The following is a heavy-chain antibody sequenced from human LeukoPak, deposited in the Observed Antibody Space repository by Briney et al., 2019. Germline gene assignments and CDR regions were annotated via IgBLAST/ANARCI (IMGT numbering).Heavy chain of an antibody. J-gene: IGHJ3*02. CDR3: ARGGSYLSAFDI. Sequence: GGSLRLSCAASGFTFSSYAMHWVRQAPGKGLEWVAVISYDGSNKYYADSVKGRFTISRDNAKNSLYLQMNSLRAEDTAVYYCARGGSYLSAFDIWGQGTMVTVSS. CDR2: ISYDGSNK. V-gene: IGHV3-30*04. D-gene: IGHD1-26*01. CDR1: GFTFSSYA.